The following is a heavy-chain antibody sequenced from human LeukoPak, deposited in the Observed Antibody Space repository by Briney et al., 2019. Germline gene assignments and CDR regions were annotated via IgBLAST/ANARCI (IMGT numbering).Heavy chain of an antibody. CDR1: GGSISSYY. Sequence: SETLSLTCTGSGGSISSYYWSWLRQPAGKGLEWIGRIYTSESTNYNPSLKSRVTMSVDTSKNQISLKVNSVTAADTAVYYCARESYSSSYLFDFWGQGTLVTVSS. V-gene: IGHV4-4*07. J-gene: IGHJ4*02. CDR2: IYTSEST. CDR3: ARESYSSSYLFDF. D-gene: IGHD6-6*01.